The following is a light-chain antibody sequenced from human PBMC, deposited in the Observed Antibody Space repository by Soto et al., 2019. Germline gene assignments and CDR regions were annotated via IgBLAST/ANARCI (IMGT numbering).Light chain of an antibody. Sequence: EIELSQSPDTLSVTLGERATISCRASENISTTLAWYQQRPGQPPRLLISGASARATGFPASFSGSGSGTEFTLTISSVQSEDFATYYCQHYHTCSWTFGQGTKVDI. CDR1: ENISTT. CDR3: QHYHTCSWT. V-gene: IGKV3D-15*01. J-gene: IGKJ1*01. CDR2: GAS.